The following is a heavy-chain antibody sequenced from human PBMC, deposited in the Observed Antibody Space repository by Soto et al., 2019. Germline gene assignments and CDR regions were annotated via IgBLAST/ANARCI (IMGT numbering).Heavy chain of an antibody. CDR3: ARDLAAVPRAFDY. D-gene: IGHD6-13*01. CDR2: VYYTETT. J-gene: IGHJ4*02. CDR1: GGSISSYF. Sequence: LCLTCSVSGGSISSYFYIWFRQPPGKGLERIGSVYYTETTHYNPTLKSRATISVDTAKTQLSLDLRSVTDGDTAVYYCARDLAAVPRAFDYWGRGTLVTVSS. V-gene: IGHV4-59*13.